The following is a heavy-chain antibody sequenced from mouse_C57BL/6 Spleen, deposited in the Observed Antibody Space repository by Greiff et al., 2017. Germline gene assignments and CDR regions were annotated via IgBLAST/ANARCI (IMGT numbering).Heavy chain of an antibody. CDR2: IVPETGGT. V-gene: IGHV1-15*01. CDR1: GYTFTDYE. D-gene: IGHD1-1*01. CDR3: TGTTVPFAY. J-gene: IGHJ3*01. Sequence: VQRVESGAELVRPGASVTLSCKASGYTFTDYEMHWVKQTPVHGLEWIGAIVPETGGTAYNQKFKGKAILTADKSSSTAYLELRSLTSEDSAVCFCTGTTVPFAYWGQGTLVTVSA.